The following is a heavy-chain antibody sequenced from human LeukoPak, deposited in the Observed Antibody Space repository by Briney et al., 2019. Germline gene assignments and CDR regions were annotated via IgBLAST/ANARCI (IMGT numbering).Heavy chain of an antibody. V-gene: IGHV1-24*01. D-gene: IGHD3-10*01. CDR2: FDPEDGET. CDR3: ATDRIPYYGSGSHNYYYYYMDV. Sequence: ASVKVSCKVSGYTLTELSMHWVRQGPGKGLEWMGGFDPEDGETIYAQKFQGRVTMTEDTSTDTAYMELSSLRSEDTAVYYCATDRIPYYGSGSHNYYYYYMDVWGKGTTVTVSS. J-gene: IGHJ6*03. CDR1: GYTLTELS.